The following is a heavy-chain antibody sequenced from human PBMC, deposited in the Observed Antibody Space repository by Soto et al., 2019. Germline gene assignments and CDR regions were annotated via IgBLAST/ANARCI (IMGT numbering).Heavy chain of an antibody. J-gene: IGHJ4*02. D-gene: IGHD5-18*01. Sequence: PGGSMRLSCAASGFTFSSYAMSWVRQAPGKGLEWVSAISGSGGSTYYADSVKGRFTISRDNSKNTLYLQMNSLRAEDTAVYYCAKDPGYSYVDYYFDYWGQGTLVTVSS. CDR2: ISGSGGST. CDR3: AKDPGYSYVDYYFDY. CDR1: GFTFSSYA. V-gene: IGHV3-23*01.